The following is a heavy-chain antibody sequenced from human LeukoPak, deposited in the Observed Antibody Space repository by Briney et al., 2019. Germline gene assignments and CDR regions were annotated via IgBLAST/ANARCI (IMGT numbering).Heavy chain of an antibody. CDR3: ARGYNNYGYVFDI. CDR1: GFIFSSYN. V-gene: IGHV3-21*01. CDR2: ISSSSIYI. Sequence: PGGSLRLSCAASGFIFSSYNMNWVRQAPGKGLEWVSSISSSSIYIYYADSVKGRFTISRDNAKNSLYPQMNSLRAEDTAVYYCARGYNNYGYVFDIWGQGTVVTVSS. D-gene: IGHD4-11*01. J-gene: IGHJ3*02.